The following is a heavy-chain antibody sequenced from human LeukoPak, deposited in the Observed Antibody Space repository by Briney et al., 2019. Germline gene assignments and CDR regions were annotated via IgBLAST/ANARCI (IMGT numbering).Heavy chain of an antibody. CDR2: INSDGSST. CDR1: GFTFSSYW. Sequence: GGSLRLSCAASGFTFSSYWMHWVRQAPGKGLVWVSRINSDGSSTSYADSVKGRFTISRDNAKNSLYLQMNSLRAEDTAVYYCARGNYGDYVGYWGQGTLVTVSS. V-gene: IGHV3-74*01. J-gene: IGHJ4*02. CDR3: ARGNYGDYVGY. D-gene: IGHD4-17*01.